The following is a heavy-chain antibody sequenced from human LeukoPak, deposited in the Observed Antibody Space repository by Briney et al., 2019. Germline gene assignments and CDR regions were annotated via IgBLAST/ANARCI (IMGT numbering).Heavy chain of an antibody. D-gene: IGHD1-1*01. Sequence: ASVKVSCKASGYTFTSYYMHWVRQAPGQGLEWMGIINPSGGSTSYAQKFQGRVTMTRDTSTSTVYMELSSLRSEDTAVYYCASWMGGSNRWHDLRYWGQGTLVTVSS. V-gene: IGHV1-46*01. CDR2: INPSGGST. CDR1: GYTFTSYY. J-gene: IGHJ4*02. CDR3: ASWMGGSNRWHDLRY.